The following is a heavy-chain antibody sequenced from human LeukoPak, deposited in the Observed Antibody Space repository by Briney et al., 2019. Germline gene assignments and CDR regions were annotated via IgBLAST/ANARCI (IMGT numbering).Heavy chain of an antibody. CDR1: GVSISSSSYY. CDR2: IYYSGST. CDR3: ARRYYDFWSGYYNWFDP. Sequence: SETLSLTCTVSGVSISSSSYYWGWIRQPPGKGLEWIGSIYYSGSTYYNPSLKSRVTISVDTSKNQFSLKLSSVTAADTAVYYCARRYYDFWSGYYNWFDPWGQGTLVTVSS. J-gene: IGHJ5*02. V-gene: IGHV4-39*01. D-gene: IGHD3-3*01.